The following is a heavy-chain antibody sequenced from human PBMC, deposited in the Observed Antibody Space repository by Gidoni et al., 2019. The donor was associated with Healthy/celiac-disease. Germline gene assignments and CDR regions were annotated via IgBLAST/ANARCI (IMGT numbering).Heavy chain of an antibody. J-gene: IGHJ4*02. CDR1: GFTFGSYG. Sequence: QVQLVESGGGVVQPGRSLRLSCAASGFTFGSYGMHWVRQAPGKGLEWVAVIWYDGSNKYYADSVKGRFTISRDNSKNTLYLQMNSLRAEDTAVYYCARGRKWELLGAIDYWGQGTLVTVSS. V-gene: IGHV3-33*01. CDR3: ARGRKWELLGAIDY. CDR2: IWYDGSNK. D-gene: IGHD1-26*01.